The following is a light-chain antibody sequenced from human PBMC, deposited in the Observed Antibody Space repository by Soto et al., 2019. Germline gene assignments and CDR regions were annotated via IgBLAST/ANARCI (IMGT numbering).Light chain of an antibody. Sequence: DIQMTQSPSTLSASVGDRVTITCRASQSINIWLAWYQQKPGKAPKLLIYDASSLQSGVPSRFRGSTSGTEFTLTISSLQPDDFAVYYCQQRGKWPSTFGPGTKVEMK. CDR1: QSINIW. V-gene: IGKV1-5*01. CDR2: DAS. CDR3: QQRGKWPST. J-gene: IGKJ2*02.